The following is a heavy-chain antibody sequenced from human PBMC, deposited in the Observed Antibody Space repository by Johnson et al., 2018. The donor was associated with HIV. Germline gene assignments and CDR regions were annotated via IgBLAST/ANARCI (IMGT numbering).Heavy chain of an antibody. CDR2: ISYDGSNK. V-gene: IGHV3-30-3*01. Sequence: QVQLVESGGGLVQPGGSLRLSCAASEFTFSSYAMHWVRQAPGKGLEWVAVISYDGSNKYYADSVKGRFTISRDNSKNTMSLQMNSLRAEDTAVYYCARGRTVVSVFDIWGRGTMVTVSS. J-gene: IGHJ3*02. CDR3: ARGRTVVSVFDI. D-gene: IGHD3-3*01. CDR1: EFTFSSYA.